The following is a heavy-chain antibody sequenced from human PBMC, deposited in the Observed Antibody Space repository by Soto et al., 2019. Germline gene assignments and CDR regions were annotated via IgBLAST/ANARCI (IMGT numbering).Heavy chain of an antibody. CDR3: AKDMTPFRRRNSVY. V-gene: IGHV3-23*01. Sequence: EVHLLESGGGLVQPGGSLRLSCAASGFTFSSYAMSWVRQAPGKGLEWVSGISGSGGSTYYADSVKGRFTISRDNSKNTLYLQMNRLRAEDTAVYYCAKDMTPFRRRNSVYWGQGTLVTVSP. CDR1: GFTFSSYA. D-gene: IGHD3-16*01. CDR2: ISGSGGST. J-gene: IGHJ4*02.